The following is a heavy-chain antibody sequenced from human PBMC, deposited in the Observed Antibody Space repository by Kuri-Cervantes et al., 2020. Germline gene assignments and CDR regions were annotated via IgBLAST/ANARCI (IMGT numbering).Heavy chain of an antibody. D-gene: IGHD6-13*01. V-gene: IGHV3-74*01. CDR2: VNTDGSAT. Sequence: GESLKISCAASGFTFSSYGMHWVRQAPGKGLVWVSRVNTDGSATSYADSVKGRFTISRDNAKNSLFLQMNSLRAEDTAVYYCATCGVSATGRDWYFDLWGRGTLVTVSS. J-gene: IGHJ2*01. CDR3: ATCGVSATGRDWYFDL. CDR1: GFTFSSYG.